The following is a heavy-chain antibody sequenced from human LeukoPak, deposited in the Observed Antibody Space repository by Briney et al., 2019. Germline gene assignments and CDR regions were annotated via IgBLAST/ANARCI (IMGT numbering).Heavy chain of an antibody. CDR2: ISDGGSDT. CDR1: GFTFSSYG. J-gene: IGHJ4*02. Sequence: PGGSLRLSCAASGFTFSSYGMNWVRQAPGKGLEWVPAISDGGSDTFYADSVKGRFAISRDNSKNTLFLQMNSLRAEDTAVYYCAKRVPYSSSSVYFDFWGQGTLVTVSS. CDR3: AKRVPYSSSSVYFDF. D-gene: IGHD6-6*01. V-gene: IGHV3-23*01.